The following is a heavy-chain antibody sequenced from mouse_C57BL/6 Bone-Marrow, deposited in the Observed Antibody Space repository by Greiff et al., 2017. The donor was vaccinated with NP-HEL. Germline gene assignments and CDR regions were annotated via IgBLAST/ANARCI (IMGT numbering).Heavy chain of an antibody. CDR2: ISSGGSYT. J-gene: IGHJ2*01. D-gene: IGHD2-5*01. CDR1: GFTFSSYG. V-gene: IGHV5-6*02. CDR3: ARHYYSNYFDY. Sequence: DVKLVESGGDLVKPGGSLKLSCAASGFTFSSYGMSWARQTPDKRLEWVATISSGGSYTYYPDSVKGRFTISRDNAKNTLYLQMSSLKSEDTAMYYCARHYYSNYFDYWGQGTTLTVSS.